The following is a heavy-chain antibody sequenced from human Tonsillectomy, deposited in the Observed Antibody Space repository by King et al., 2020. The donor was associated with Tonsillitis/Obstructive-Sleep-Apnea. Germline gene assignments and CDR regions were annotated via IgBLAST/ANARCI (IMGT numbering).Heavy chain of an antibody. V-gene: IGHV4-59*01. Sequence: VQLQESGPGLVKPSETLSLTCTVSGGSISSYYWSWIRQPPGKGLEWIGYIYYSGSTNYNPSLKSRVTISVDTSKNQFSLKLSSVTAADTAVYYCAREVEGTPWDYYYYMDVWGKGTTVTVSS. D-gene: IGHD1-1*01. CDR3: AREVEGTPWDYYYYMDV. CDR1: GGSISSYY. J-gene: IGHJ6*03. CDR2: IYYSGST.